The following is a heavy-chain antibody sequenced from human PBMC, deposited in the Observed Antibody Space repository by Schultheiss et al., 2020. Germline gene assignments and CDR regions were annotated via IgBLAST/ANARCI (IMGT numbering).Heavy chain of an antibody. Sequence: SETLSLTCAVYGGSFSGYYWSWIRQPPGKGLEWIGEINHSGSTNYNPSLKSRVTISVDTSKNQFSLKLSSVTAADTAVYYCARDSGSYDAFDIWGQGTMVTVS. CDR1: GGSFSGYY. CDR3: ARDSGSYDAFDI. CDR2: INHSGST. J-gene: IGHJ3*02. D-gene: IGHD1-26*01. V-gene: IGHV4-34*01.